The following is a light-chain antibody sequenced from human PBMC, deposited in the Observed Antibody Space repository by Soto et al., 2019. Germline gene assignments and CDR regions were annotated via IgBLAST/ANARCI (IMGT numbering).Light chain of an antibody. CDR1: NIGVKS. V-gene: IGLV3-21*02. CDR3: QLLDTDSNHQV. CDR2: YDS. Sequence: SYELTQPPSVSLAPGQTARITCRGRNIGVKSEHWYQQKPGQAPVLIVFYDSERPSGISGRFSGSNSGDTATLTISRVEDGDEDGYYCQLLDTDSNHQVFGGGTKLTVL. J-gene: IGLJ2*01.